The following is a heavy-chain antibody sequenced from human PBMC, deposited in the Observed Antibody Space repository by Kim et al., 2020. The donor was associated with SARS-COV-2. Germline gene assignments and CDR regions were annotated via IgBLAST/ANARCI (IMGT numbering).Heavy chain of an antibody. CDR1: GFTFDDYA. J-gene: IGHJ4*02. V-gene: IGHV3-9*01. CDR3: AKGLGYGDYFWYFDY. CDR2: ISWNSGSI. Sequence: GGSLRLSCAASGFTFDDYAMHWVRQAPGKGLEWVSGISWNSGSIGYADSVKGRFTISRDNAKNSLYLQMNSLRAEDTALYYCAKGLGYGDYFWYFDYWGQGTLVTVSS. D-gene: IGHD4-17*01.